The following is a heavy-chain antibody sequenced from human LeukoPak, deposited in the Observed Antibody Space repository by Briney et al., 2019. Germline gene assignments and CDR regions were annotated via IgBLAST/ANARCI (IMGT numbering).Heavy chain of an antibody. CDR2: ISGSGGST. D-gene: IGHD3-22*01. CDR3: ASGSGSYWYFDL. V-gene: IGHV3-23*01. CDR1: GFTFSSYA. Sequence: GGSLRLSCAASGFTFSSYAMSWVRQAPGKGLEWVSAISGSGGSTYYADSVKGRFTISRDNAKNSLYLQMNSLRAEDTAVYYCASGSGSYWYFDLWGRGTLVTVPS. J-gene: IGHJ2*01.